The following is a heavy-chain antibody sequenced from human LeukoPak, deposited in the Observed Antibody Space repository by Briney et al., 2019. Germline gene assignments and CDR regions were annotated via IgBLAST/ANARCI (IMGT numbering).Heavy chain of an antibody. V-gene: IGHV3-30*04. D-gene: IGHD1-14*01. J-gene: IGHJ3*02. CDR1: GFTFSSYA. CDR2: ISYDGSNK. Sequence: GGSLRLSCAASGFTFSSYAMHWVRQAPGKGLEWVAVISYDGSNKYYADSVKGRFTISRDNSKNTLYLQMNSLRAEDTAVYYCARDLSRAGWADAFDIWGQGTMVTVSS. CDR3: ARDLSRAGWADAFDI.